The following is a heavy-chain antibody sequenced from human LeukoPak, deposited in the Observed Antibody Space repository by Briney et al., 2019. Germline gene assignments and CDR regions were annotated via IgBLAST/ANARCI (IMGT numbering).Heavy chain of an antibody. CDR3: ARPPHTSSWYFFDF. CDR2: IYPRDSDI. V-gene: IGHV5-51*01. J-gene: IGHJ4*02. D-gene: IGHD6-13*01. CDR1: GYSFTNYW. Sequence: GESLKISCKTSGYSFTNYWIAWVRQMPGKGLEYMGIIYPRDSDIRYNPSFRGQVTISADKFISTAYLQWTSLKASDTAMYFCARPPHTSSWYFFDFWGQGTLVTVSS.